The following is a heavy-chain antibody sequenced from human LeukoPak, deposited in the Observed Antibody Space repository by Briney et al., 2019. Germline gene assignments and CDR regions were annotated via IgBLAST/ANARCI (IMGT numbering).Heavy chain of an antibody. J-gene: IGHJ5*02. Sequence: ASVKVCCKASGYTFNSYDINWVRQATGQGLEWMRWMNPDTGNTGYGERFQGRVTMTRDNSISTAYMEPNSLTSEDTAVYYCARGGAGTYYKRDGWFDPRGQGTVVTVSS. CDR3: ARGGAGTYYKRDGWFDP. D-gene: IGHD3-10*01. CDR2: MNPDTGNT. V-gene: IGHV1-8*01. CDR1: GYTFNSYD.